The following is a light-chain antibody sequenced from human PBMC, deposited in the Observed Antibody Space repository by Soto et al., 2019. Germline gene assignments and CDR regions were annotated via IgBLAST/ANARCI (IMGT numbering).Light chain of an antibody. CDR2: WAS. Sequence: DIVMTQSPDSLAVCLGERATINCKSSQSVLYSSNNKNYLAWYQQKPGQPPKLLIYWASTRESGVPDRFSGSGSGTDFTLTISSLQAKDVAVYYCQQYYSTPWTFGQGTKVEIK. J-gene: IGKJ1*01. V-gene: IGKV4-1*01. CDR3: QQYYSTPWT. CDR1: QSVLYSSNNKNY.